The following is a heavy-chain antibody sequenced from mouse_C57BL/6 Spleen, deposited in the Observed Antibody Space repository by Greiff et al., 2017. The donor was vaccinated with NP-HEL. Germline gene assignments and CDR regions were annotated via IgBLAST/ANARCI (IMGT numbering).Heavy chain of an antibody. CDR3: ARGGLRRDPYWYFDV. CDR1: GFTFSSYA. CDR2: ISDGGSYT. D-gene: IGHD2-4*01. J-gene: IGHJ1*03. Sequence: DVQLQESGGGLVKPGGSLKLSCAASGFTFSSYAMSWVRQTPEKRLEWVATISDGGSYTYYPDNVKGRFTISRDNAKNNLYLQMSHLKSEDTAMYYCARGGLRRDPYWYFDVWGTGTTVTVSS. V-gene: IGHV5-4*01.